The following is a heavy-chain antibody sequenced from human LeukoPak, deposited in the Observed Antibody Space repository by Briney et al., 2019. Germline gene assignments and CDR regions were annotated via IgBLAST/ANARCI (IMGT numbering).Heavy chain of an antibody. V-gene: IGHV3-21*01. J-gene: IGHJ3*02. Sequence: PGGSLRLSCAASGFTFSSYSMNWVRQAPGKGLEWVSSICSSSSYIYYADSVKGRFTISRDNAKNLLYLQMNSLRAEDTAVYYCAKGYSSSSPAFDIWGQGTMVTVSS. D-gene: IGHD6-6*01. CDR2: ICSSSSYI. CDR3: AKGYSSSSPAFDI. CDR1: GFTFSSYS.